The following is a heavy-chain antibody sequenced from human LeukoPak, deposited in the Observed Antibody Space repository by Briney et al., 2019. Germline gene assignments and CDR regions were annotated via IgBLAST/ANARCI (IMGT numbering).Heavy chain of an antibody. CDR3: AKRGVVIRVILVGFHKAAYYFES. D-gene: IGHD3/OR15-3a*01. Sequence: PGGSLRLSCTVSGITLSNYGMSGVRQAPGKGLVWVAGISDSGGSTNYADSVKGRFTISRDNPKNTLYLQMNSLRAEDTAVYFCAKRGVVIRVILVGFHKAAYYFESWGQGALVTVSS. J-gene: IGHJ4*02. CDR2: ISDSGGST. V-gene: IGHV3-23*01. CDR1: GITLSNYG.